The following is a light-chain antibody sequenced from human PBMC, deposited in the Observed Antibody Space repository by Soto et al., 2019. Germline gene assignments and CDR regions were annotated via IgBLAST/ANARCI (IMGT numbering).Light chain of an antibody. CDR2: GAS. CDR3: QQSYNVPFT. Sequence: DIQMTQSPASLAASLGDRITISCRASQTIRNYLNWYPQKPGEAPKILIYGASTLQSGVPSSVSGSGSGTEFTLSISSLQPEDFGTYYCQQSYNVPFTFGPGTKVDVK. CDR1: QTIRNY. J-gene: IGKJ3*01. V-gene: IGKV1-39*01.